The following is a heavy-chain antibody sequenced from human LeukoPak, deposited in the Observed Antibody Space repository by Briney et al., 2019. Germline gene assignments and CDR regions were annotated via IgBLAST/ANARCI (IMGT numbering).Heavy chain of an antibody. J-gene: IGHJ4*02. V-gene: IGHV4-34*01. CDR3: ARGLEWELPRD. CDR2: INHSGST. Sequence: SETLSLTCAVYGVSFSGYYWSWIRQPPGKGLEWIGEINHSGSTNYNPSLKSRVTISVDTSKNQFSLKLSSVTAADTAVYYCARGLEWELPRDWGQGTLVTVSS. D-gene: IGHD1-26*01. CDR1: GVSFSGYY.